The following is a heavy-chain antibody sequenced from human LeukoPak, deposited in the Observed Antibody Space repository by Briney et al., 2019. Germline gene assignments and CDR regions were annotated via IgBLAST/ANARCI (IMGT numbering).Heavy chain of an antibody. CDR3: ARSPPYTAATGYYYYYMDV. D-gene: IGHD6-13*01. CDR1: GFTINNYG. Sequence: PGGSLRLSCASSGFTINNYGMTWVRQAPGKGLEWVSTISGRGDSIYYAGSVKGRFTISRDNSENTLYLQMSSLRVEDTARYYCARSPPYTAATGYYYYYMDVWGRGTTVTVSS. CDR2: ISGRGDSI. J-gene: IGHJ6*03. V-gene: IGHV3-23*01.